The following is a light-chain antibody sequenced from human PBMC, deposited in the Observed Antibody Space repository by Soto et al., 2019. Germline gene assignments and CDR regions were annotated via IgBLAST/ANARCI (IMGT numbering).Light chain of an antibody. Sequence: IDLTQSPGTLSLPPGDRATLSCRASLSLSNSVLAWYQQKPGQAPRLLIYGASKRATGVPDRFSGRGSGTDFTLTISGLEHEDFEVYFCQQYGISHWTLRQGTKV. J-gene: IGKJ1*01. CDR2: GAS. CDR1: LSLSNSV. CDR3: QQYGISHWT. V-gene: IGKV3-20*01.